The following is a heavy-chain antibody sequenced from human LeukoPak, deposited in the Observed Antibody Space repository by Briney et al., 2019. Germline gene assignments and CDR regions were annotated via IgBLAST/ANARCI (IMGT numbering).Heavy chain of an antibody. CDR3: ARRQDLGGFDP. J-gene: IGHJ5*02. Sequence: ASVKVSCKASGYTFTGYYMHWVRQAPGQGLEWMGWINPNSGGTNYAQKFQGRVTMTRDTSISTAYMELSSLRSEDTAVYYCARRQDLGGFDPWGQGTLVTVSS. CDR1: GYTFTGYY. CDR2: INPNSGGT. V-gene: IGHV1-2*02. D-gene: IGHD2-15*01.